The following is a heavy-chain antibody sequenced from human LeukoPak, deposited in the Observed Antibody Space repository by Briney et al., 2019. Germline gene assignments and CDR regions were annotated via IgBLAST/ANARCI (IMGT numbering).Heavy chain of an antibody. CDR1: GFTVSSNY. CDR3: ARSSTVPPFYHYYGMDV. J-gene: IGHJ6*02. CDR2: IYSGGST. V-gene: IGHV3-66*01. Sequence: PGGSLRLSCAASGFTVSSNYMSWVRQAPGKGLEWVSVIYSGGSTYYADSVKGRFTISRDNSKNTLYLQMNSLRAEDTAVYYCARSSTVPPFYHYYGMDVWGQGTTVTVSS. D-gene: IGHD4-11*01.